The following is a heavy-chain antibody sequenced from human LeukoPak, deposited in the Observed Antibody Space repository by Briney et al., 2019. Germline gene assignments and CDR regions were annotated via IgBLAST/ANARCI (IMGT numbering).Heavy chain of an antibody. Sequence: GGSLRLSCVVSGFTFDDYAMHWVRQAPGKGLEWVSGISWNSGSIGYADSVKGRFTISRDNSKNTLYLQINSLRAEDTAVYFCAKDRLGGPYFFHYWGQGTLVTVSS. J-gene: IGHJ4*02. CDR2: ISWNSGSI. V-gene: IGHV3-9*01. CDR3: AKDRLGGPYFFHY. D-gene: IGHD3-16*01. CDR1: GFTFDDYA.